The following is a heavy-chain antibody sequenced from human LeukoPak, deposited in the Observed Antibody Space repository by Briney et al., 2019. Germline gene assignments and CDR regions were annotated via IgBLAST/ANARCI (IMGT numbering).Heavy chain of an antibody. J-gene: IGHJ4*02. Sequence: SETLSLTCTVSGGSISSYYWSWIRQPAGKGLEWIGRIYTSGSTNYNPSLKSRVTMSVDTSKNQFSLKLSSVTAADTAVYYCARGDPHYDILTGYYSYYFDYWGQGTLVTVSS. V-gene: IGHV4-4*07. CDR1: GGSISSYY. D-gene: IGHD3-9*01. CDR3: ARGDPHYDILTGYYSYYFDY. CDR2: IYTSGST.